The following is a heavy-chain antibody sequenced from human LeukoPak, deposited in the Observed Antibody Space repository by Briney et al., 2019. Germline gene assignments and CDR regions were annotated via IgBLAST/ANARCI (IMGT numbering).Heavy chain of an antibody. J-gene: IGHJ4*02. Sequence: SVKVSCKASGGTFSSYAIGWVRQAPGQGLEWMGGIIPIFGTANYAQKFQGRVTITADESTSTAYMELSSLRSEDTAVYYCARRHQQSGYYDYFDYWGQGTLVTVSS. D-gene: IGHD3-3*01. V-gene: IGHV1-69*13. CDR3: ARRHQQSGYYDYFDY. CDR2: IIPIFGTA. CDR1: GGTFSSYA.